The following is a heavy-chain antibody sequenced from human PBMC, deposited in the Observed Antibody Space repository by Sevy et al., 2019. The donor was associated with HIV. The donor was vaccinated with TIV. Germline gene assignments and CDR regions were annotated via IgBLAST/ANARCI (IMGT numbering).Heavy chain of an antibody. CDR1: GFTFSSYG. V-gene: IGHV3-33*01. Sequence: GGSLRLSCAASGFTFSSYGMHWVRQAPGKGVEWVAVIWYDGSNKYYADSVKGRFTISRDNSKNTLYLQMNSLRAEDTAVYYCARKLHDYSNYDPLDYWGQGTLVTVSS. CDR3: ARKLHDYSNYDPLDY. D-gene: IGHD4-4*01. CDR2: IWYDGSNK. J-gene: IGHJ4*02.